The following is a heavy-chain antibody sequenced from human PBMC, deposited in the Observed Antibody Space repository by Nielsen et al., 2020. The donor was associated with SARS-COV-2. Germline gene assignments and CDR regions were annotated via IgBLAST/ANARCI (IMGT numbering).Heavy chain of an antibody. Sequence: GGSLRLSCAASGFTFSSYWMSWVRQAPGKGLEWVANIKQDGSEKYYVDSVKGRFTISRDNAKNSLYLQMNSLRAEDTAVYYCARGPPGWELFINDYWGQGTLVTVSS. CDR3: ARGPPGWELFINDY. V-gene: IGHV3-7*01. D-gene: IGHD1-26*01. J-gene: IGHJ4*02. CDR2: IKQDGSEK. CDR1: GFTFSSYW.